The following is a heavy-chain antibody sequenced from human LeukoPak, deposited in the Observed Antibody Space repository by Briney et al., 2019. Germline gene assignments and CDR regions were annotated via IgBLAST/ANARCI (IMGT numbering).Heavy chain of an antibody. J-gene: IGHJ5*02. Sequence: GASVKVSCKASGYTFTSYDINWVRQATGQGLEWMGRMNPNSGNTAYAQKFQGRVTMTRNTSISTAYMELSSLRSEDTAVYYCAREPIVGATRYWFDPWGQGTLVTVSS. V-gene: IGHV1-8*01. CDR1: GYTFTSYD. D-gene: IGHD1-26*01. CDR2: MNPNSGNT. CDR3: AREPIVGATRYWFDP.